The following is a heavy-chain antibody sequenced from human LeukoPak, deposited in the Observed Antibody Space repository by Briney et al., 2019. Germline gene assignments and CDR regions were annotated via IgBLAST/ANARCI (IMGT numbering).Heavy chain of an antibody. J-gene: IGHJ4*02. V-gene: IGHV3-30*03. D-gene: IGHD3-3*01. CDR1: GFTVSSNY. CDR3: ARAHLGSGQFDY. CDR2: ISYDGSNK. Sequence: GGSLRLSCAASGFTVSSNYMSWVRQAPGKGLEWVAVISYDGSNKYYADSVKGRFTISRDNSKNTLYLQMNSLRAEDTAVYYCARAHLGSGQFDYWGQGTLVTVSS.